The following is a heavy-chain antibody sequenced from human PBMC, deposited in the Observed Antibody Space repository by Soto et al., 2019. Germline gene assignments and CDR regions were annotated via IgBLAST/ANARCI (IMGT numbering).Heavy chain of an antibody. CDR3: ATGYSSGWYYFDY. CDR2: IIPILGKT. V-gene: IGHV1-69*08. Sequence: SVKVSCKASGGTFSSYTISWVRQAPGQRLEWMGRIIPILGKTNYAQKFQGRVTITRDKSTSTAYMELSSLRSEDTAVYYCATGYSSGWYYFDYWGQGTLVTVSS. J-gene: IGHJ4*02. D-gene: IGHD6-19*01. CDR1: GGTFSSYT.